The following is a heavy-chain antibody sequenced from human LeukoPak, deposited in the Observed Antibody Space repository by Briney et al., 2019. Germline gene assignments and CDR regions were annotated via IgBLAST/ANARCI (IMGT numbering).Heavy chain of an antibody. V-gene: IGHV1-8*01. J-gene: IGHJ4*02. Sequence: ASVKVSCKASGYTFTSYDINWVRQATGQGLEWVGWMTPNSGNTGYAQKLQGRVTMTRDTSIGTAYMELSSLRSEDTAVYFCARNLYGTGEFDYWGQGTLVTVSS. CDR1: GYTFTSYD. D-gene: IGHD7-27*01. CDR2: MTPNSGNT. CDR3: ARNLYGTGEFDY.